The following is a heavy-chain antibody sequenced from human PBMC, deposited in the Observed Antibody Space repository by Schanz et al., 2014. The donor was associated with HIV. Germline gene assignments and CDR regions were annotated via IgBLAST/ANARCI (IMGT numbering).Heavy chain of an antibody. CDR3: AKDMGSGSYETFDI. CDR2: ISWNSGSI. Sequence: VQLVESGGGVVQPGRSLRLSCAASGFTFRSYGMHLVRQAPGKGLEWVSGISWNSGSIGYADSVKGRFTISRDNAKNSLYLQMNSLRAEDTALYYCAKDMGSGSYETFDIWGQGTMVTVSS. J-gene: IGHJ3*02. CDR1: GFTFRSYG. V-gene: IGHV3-9*01. D-gene: IGHD1-26*01.